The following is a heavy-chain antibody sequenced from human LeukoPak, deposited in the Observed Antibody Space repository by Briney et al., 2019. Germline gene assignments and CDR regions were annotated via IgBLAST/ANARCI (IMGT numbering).Heavy chain of an antibody. D-gene: IGHD5-18*01. J-gene: IGHJ4*02. V-gene: IGHV1-69*04. CDR2: IIPILGIA. Sequence: SVKVSCKASGGTFSSYAISWVRQAPGQGLEWMGRIIPILGIANYAQKFQGRVTITADKSTSTAYMELSSLRSEDTAVYYCAREMEDTAMVYSDYWGQGTLVTVSS. CDR1: GGTFSSYA. CDR3: AREMEDTAMVYSDY.